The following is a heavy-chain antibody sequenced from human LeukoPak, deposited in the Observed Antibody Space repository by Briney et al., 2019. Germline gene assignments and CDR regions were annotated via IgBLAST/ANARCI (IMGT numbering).Heavy chain of an antibody. CDR3: AKSAEQWLTSLDAFDI. J-gene: IGHJ3*02. D-gene: IGHD6-19*01. CDR1: GFTFSSYA. Sequence: GGSLRLSCAASGFTFSSYAMSWVRQAPGEGLEWVSAISGSGGSTYYADSVKGRFTISRDNSKNTLYMQMNSLRAEDTAVYYWAKSAEQWLTSLDAFDIWGQGTMVTVSS. V-gene: IGHV3-23*01. CDR2: ISGSGGST.